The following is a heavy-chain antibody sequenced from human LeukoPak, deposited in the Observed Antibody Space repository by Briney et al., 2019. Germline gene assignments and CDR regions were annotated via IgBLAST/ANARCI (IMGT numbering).Heavy chain of an antibody. CDR2: ISRSSSTI. CDR1: GFTFSSYE. V-gene: IGHV3-48*01. D-gene: IGHD6-13*01. J-gene: IGHJ4*02. Sequence: HTGGSLRLSCAASGFTFSSYEMNWVRQAPGKGLEWVSDISRSSSTIYYADSVKGRFTISRDNAKNSLYLQMNSLRAEDTAMYYCAKAGYSSSWYDYWGQGTLVTVSS. CDR3: AKAGYSSSWYDY.